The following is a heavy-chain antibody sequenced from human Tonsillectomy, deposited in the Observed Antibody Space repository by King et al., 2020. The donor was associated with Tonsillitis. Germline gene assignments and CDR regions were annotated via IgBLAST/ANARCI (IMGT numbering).Heavy chain of an antibody. CDR3: ARGGRYSWHHFDY. CDR2: ISTASSYI. J-gene: IGHJ4*02. D-gene: IGHD5-18*01. Sequence: VQLVESGGGLVRPGGSLRLSCAASGFTFSSYTMNWVRQAPGQGLEWVSSISTASSYINYGDSMKGRFTISRDNAKNLLFLQINSLRDEDTAIYYCARGGRYSWHHFDYWGQGALVIVSS. CDR1: GFTFSSYT. V-gene: IGHV3-21*06.